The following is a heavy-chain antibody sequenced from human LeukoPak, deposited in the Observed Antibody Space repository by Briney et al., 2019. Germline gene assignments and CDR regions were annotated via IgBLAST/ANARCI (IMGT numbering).Heavy chain of an antibody. CDR3: ARERYFDY. Sequence: GGSLRLSCAASGFTFSTCAMSWVRQAPGKGLEWVSTISGGGRSTDYADSVKGRFTISRDNSKNTLYLQMNSLRAEDTAVYYCARERYFDYWGQGTLVTVSS. J-gene: IGHJ4*02. CDR2: ISGGGRST. V-gene: IGHV3-23*01. CDR1: GFTFSTCA.